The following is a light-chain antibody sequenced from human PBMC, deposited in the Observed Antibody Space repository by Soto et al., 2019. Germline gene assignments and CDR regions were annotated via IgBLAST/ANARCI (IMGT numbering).Light chain of an antibody. V-gene: IGLV1-47*01. CDR3: AAWDGSLSVVL. Sequence: QLVLTQPPSASGTPGQRVTISCSGGSSNIGNNNVYWYQQLPGTAPKLLIYRINQRPSGVSDRFSGSKSGTSASLAISGLRSEDEAEYYCAAWDGSLSVVLFGGGTKVTVL. CDR1: SSNIGNNN. J-gene: IGLJ2*01. CDR2: RIN.